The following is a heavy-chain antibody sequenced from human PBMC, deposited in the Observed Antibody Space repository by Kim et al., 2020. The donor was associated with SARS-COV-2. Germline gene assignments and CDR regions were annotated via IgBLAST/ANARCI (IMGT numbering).Heavy chain of an antibody. Sequence: SETLSLTCTVSGGSISSSSYYWGWIRQPPGKGLEWIGSIYYSGSTYYNPSLKSRVTISVDTSKNQFSLKLSSVTAADTAVYYCASLTAQGLFGAFDIWGQGTMVTVSS. CDR3: ASLTAQGLFGAFDI. CDR1: GGSISSSSYY. D-gene: IGHD5-18*01. CDR2: IYYSGST. V-gene: IGHV4-39*01. J-gene: IGHJ3*02.